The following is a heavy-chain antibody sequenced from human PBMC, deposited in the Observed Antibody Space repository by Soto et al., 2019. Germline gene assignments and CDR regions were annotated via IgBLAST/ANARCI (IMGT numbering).Heavy chain of an antibody. Sequence: SETLSLTCAVYGGSFSGYYWSWIRQPPGKGLEWIGEINHSGSTNYNPSLKSRVTISVDTSKNQFSLKLSSVTAADTAVYYCARVGFNWNDDYYGMDVWVQGTTVTVSS. D-gene: IGHD1-20*01. V-gene: IGHV4-34*01. CDR3: ARVGFNWNDDYYGMDV. CDR2: INHSGST. J-gene: IGHJ6*02. CDR1: GGSFSGYY.